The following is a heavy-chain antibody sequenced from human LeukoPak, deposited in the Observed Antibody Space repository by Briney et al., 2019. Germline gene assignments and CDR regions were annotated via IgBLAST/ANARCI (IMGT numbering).Heavy chain of an antibody. J-gene: IGHJ4*02. D-gene: IGHD3-22*01. CDR1: GGSISSSSYY. V-gene: IGHV4-39*02. CDR2: IYYSGST. CDR3: ARENYDSSGYPDY. Sequence: SETLSLTCTVSGGSISSSSYYWGWIRPPPGKGLELIGSIYYSGSTYYNPSLKSRVTISVDTYKNPFSLKLSSVTAADTAVYYCARENYDSSGYPDYWGQGTLVTVSS.